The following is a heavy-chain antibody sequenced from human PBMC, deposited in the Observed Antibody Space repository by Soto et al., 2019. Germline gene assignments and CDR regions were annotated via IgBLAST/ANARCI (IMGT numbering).Heavy chain of an antibody. CDR2: VYPGDSET. CDR3: ARRISSFDYGHFDY. J-gene: IGHJ4*02. V-gene: IGHV5-51*03. CDR1: GYSFTTYW. Sequence: EVQLVQSGAEVKNPGESLKISCKGSGYSFTTYWIGWVRQMPGKRLEWMGIVYPGDSETRYSPAFHGQVTISADKSISTAYLQWSSLKASDTAMYYCARRISSFDYGHFDYWGQGTLVTVSS. D-gene: IGHD3-10*01.